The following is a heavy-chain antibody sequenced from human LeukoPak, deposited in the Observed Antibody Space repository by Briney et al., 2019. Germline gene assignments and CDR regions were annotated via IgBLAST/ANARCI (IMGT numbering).Heavy chain of an antibody. CDR3: ARDSNPRGGYDAFDF. J-gene: IGHJ3*01. CDR2: IKGDESKK. Sequence: GGSLRLSYAASGFTFSGYWMTWVRQAPGKGLEWVANIKGDESKKYYVDSVKGRFTISRDNAKNSLYLQVNSLRAEDTAVYYCARDSNPRGGYDAFDFWGQGTLVTVSS. V-gene: IGHV3-7*01. CDR1: GFTFSGYW. D-gene: IGHD3-10*01.